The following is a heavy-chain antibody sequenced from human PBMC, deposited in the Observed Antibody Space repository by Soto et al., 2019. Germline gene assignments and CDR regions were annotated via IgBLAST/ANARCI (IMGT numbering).Heavy chain of an antibody. D-gene: IGHD3-10*01. CDR2: IYHSGST. CDR3: ARRWGEGRVDY. V-gene: IGHV4-4*02. J-gene: IGHJ4*02. CDR1: GASISSSNW. Sequence: QVQLQESGPGLVKPSGTLSLTCAVSGASISSSNWWSWVRQPPGKGLEWIGEIYHSGSTNYNPSLKSRVTLSVDNSRNQVALKLSAVTAADTAVYYCARRWGEGRVDYWGQGTLVTVSS.